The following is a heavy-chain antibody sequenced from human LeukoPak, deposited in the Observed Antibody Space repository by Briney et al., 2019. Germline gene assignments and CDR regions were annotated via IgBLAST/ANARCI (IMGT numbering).Heavy chain of an antibody. CDR2: ISYDGANT. Sequence: GRSLRLSCTASGFTFNSYALHWVRQAPGKGLEWVALISYDGANTYYADSVKGRFTISRDNSKNTLYLQMSSLRAEDTAVYYCVRDDGDDYLWGSHGAFDFWGQGAMVTVSS. J-gene: IGHJ3*01. CDR3: VRDDGDDYLWGSHGAFDF. CDR1: GFTFNSYA. D-gene: IGHD3-16*01. V-gene: IGHV3-30-3*01.